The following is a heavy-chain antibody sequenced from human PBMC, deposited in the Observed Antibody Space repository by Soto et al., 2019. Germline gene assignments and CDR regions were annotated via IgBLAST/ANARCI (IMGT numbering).Heavy chain of an antibody. V-gene: IGHV1-3*01. CDR2: INAGNGNT. CDR3: ARDGYDSSGYYPPGYNWFDP. Sequence: ASVKVSCKASGYTFTSYAMHWVRQPPGQRLEWMGWINAGNGNTKYSQKFQGRVTITRDTSASTAYMELSSLRSEDTAVYYCARDGYDSSGYYPPGYNWFDPWGQGTLVTVSS. D-gene: IGHD3-22*01. CDR1: GYTFTSYA. J-gene: IGHJ5*02.